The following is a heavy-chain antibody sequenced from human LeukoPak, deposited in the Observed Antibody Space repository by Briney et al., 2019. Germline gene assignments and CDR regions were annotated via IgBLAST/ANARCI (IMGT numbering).Heavy chain of an antibody. Sequence: ASVKVSCKASGYTFTSYGISWVRQAPGQGLEWMGWISAYNGITNYAQKLQGRVTMTTDTSTSTAYMELRSLRSDDTAVYYCARDQKYYDSTGPDYWGQGTLVIVS. CDR2: ISAYNGIT. D-gene: IGHD3-22*01. V-gene: IGHV1-18*01. J-gene: IGHJ4*02. CDR1: GYTFTSYG. CDR3: ARDQKYYDSTGPDY.